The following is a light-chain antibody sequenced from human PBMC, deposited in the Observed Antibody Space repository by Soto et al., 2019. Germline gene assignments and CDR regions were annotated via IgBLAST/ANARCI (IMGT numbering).Light chain of an antibody. J-gene: IGLJ1*01. CDR1: ISDVAGYRY. V-gene: IGLV2-11*01. Sequence: QSALTQPRSVSGSPGPSVTISCTGTISDVAGYRYVSWYQQHPGKAPKVIIYDVTQRPSGVPDRFSGSKSGNAASLTISGLQAEDEADYYCCSYAGSHTQYVFGTGTKVTVL. CDR3: CSYAGSHTQYV. CDR2: DVT.